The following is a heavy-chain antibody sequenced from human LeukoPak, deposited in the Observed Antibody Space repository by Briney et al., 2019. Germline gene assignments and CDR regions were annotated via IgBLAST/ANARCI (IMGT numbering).Heavy chain of an antibody. CDR1: GFTFSSYA. CDR2: ISSSSCTI. D-gene: IGHD6-19*01. J-gene: IGHJ2*01. Sequence: PGGSLRLSCAASGFTFSSYAMHWVRQAPGKGLEGVSCISSSSCTIYYADTVKGRFTISRDNAKNSLYLQMNSLGAEDTAVYYCARNPRAVADTSIHFYWYLDLWGRDTLVTVSS. CDR3: ARNPRAVADTSIHFYWYLDL. V-gene: IGHV3-48*04.